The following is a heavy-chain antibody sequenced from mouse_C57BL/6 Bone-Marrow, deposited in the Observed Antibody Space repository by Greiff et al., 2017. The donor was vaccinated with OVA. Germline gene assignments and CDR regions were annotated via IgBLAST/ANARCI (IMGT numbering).Heavy chain of an antibody. D-gene: IGHD4-1*01. Sequence: QVQLKQSGAELVKPGASVKLSCKASGYTFTEYTIHWVKQRSGQGLEWIGWFYPGSGSIKYNEKFKDKATLTADKSSSTVYMELSRLTSEDSAVYFCARHEEGAPNWDVLFAYWGQGTLVTVSA. CDR1: GYTFTEYT. V-gene: IGHV1-62-2*01. J-gene: IGHJ3*01. CDR3: ARHEEGAPNWDVLFAY. CDR2: FYPGSGSI.